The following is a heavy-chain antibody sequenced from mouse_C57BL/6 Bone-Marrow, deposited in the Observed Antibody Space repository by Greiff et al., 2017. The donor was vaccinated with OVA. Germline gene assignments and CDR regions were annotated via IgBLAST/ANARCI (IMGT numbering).Heavy chain of an antibody. D-gene: IGHD1-1*01. CDR3: ARGLYYYGSSDH. CDR2: IDPSDSYT. CDR1: GYTFTSYW. Sequence: QVQLQQPGAELVKPGASVKLSCKASGYTFTSYWMQWVKQRPGQGLEWIGEIDPSDSYTNYNQKFKGKATLTVDTSSSTAYMQLSSLTSEDSAVYYCARGLYYYGSSDHWGQGTTLTVSS. J-gene: IGHJ2*01. V-gene: IGHV1-50*01.